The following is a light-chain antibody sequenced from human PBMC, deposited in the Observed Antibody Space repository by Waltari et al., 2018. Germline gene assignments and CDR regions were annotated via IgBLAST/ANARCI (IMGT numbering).Light chain of an antibody. Sequence: SYVLTQPPSASVATGETARITCGGDNVGSKSVDWYQQKPGQAHLLVVYDDTARPSGIPDLVSAANSRNTATVTISSVENGDEADYYCQFWDTTSDRVVVGGGTKLTVL. V-gene: IGLV3-21*02. J-gene: IGLJ2*01. CDR2: DDT. CDR3: QFWDTTSDRVV. CDR1: NVGSKS.